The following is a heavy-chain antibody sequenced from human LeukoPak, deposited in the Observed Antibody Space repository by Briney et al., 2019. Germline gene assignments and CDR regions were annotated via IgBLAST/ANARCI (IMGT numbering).Heavy chain of an antibody. CDR1: GFTFSTFP. Sequence: GGSLRLSCEASGFTFSTFPMHWVRQTPDKRLEWVAVISHDGRDTYYADSVKGRFTISRDNSKNTLYLQMNSVSPEDTAVVYCARVGRVSIYPTYMDVTGKGATLTVSS. J-gene: IGHJ6*03. CDR3: ARVGRVSIYPTYMDV. D-gene: IGHD6-6*01. V-gene: IGHV3-30*04. CDR2: ISHDGRDT.